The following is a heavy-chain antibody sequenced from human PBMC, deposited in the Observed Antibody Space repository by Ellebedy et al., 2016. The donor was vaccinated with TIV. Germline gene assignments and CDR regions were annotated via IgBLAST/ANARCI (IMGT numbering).Heavy chain of an antibody. D-gene: IGHD3-3*01. J-gene: IGHJ6*02. CDR2: IYYSGST. CDR3: ARDYTIFGVVSHYNYGMDV. Sequence: SETLSLXCTVSGGSISSYYWSWIRRPPGKGLEWIGYIYYSGSTNYNPSLKSRVTISVDTSKNQFSLKLSSVTAADTAVYYCARDYTIFGVVSHYNYGMDVWGQGTTVTVSS. V-gene: IGHV4-59*01. CDR1: GGSISSYY.